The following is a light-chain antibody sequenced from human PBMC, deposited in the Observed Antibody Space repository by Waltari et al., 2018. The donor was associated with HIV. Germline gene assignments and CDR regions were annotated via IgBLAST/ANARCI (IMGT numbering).Light chain of an antibody. J-gene: IGKJ5*01. CDR2: GAS. Sequence: EIVLTQSPGTLSLSPGERATLSCRASQTVSSSYLAWYQQKPGQAPRLLIYGASSRATGIPDRFSGSGSGTDFTLTINRLEPEDFAVYYCQQYGSSPISLGQGTRLEIK. V-gene: IGKV3-20*01. CDR1: QTVSSSY. CDR3: QQYGSSPIS.